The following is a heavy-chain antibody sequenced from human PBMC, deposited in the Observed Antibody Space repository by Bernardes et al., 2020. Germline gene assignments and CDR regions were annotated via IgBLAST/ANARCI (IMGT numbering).Heavy chain of an antibody. Sequence: VGPLFISCSASGFTFPSSWMSWVRQAPGKGLEWVANVNQDGIEKYYVDSVKGRFTISRDNAKNSLYLQMNSLRAEDTAVYYCARGRGSSWYFDYWGQGTLVTV. CDR1: GFTFPSSW. V-gene: IGHV3-7*01. J-gene: IGHJ4*02. D-gene: IGHD6-13*01. CDR2: VNQDGIEK. CDR3: ARGRGSSWYFDY.